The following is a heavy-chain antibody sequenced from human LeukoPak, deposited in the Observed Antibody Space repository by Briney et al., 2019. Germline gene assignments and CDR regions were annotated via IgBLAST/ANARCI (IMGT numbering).Heavy chain of an antibody. Sequence: ASVKVSCKASGNTFISYGISWVRQAPGQGLEWMGWFSVYNGNTNYAQKLQGRVTMTTDTTTSTAYMELRSLRSDDTAVYYCARGTVNPPYYLDHWGQGTLVTVSS. V-gene: IGHV1-18*01. CDR3: ARGTVNPPYYLDH. CDR2: FSVYNGNT. D-gene: IGHD4-17*01. J-gene: IGHJ4*02. CDR1: GNTFISYG.